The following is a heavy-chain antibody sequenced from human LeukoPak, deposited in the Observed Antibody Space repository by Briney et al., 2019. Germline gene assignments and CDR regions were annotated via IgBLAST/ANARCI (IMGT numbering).Heavy chain of an antibody. D-gene: IGHD3-22*01. V-gene: IGHV4-39*01. CDR3: ARYGSYYDSSGYFPFED. Sequence: SETLSLTCIVSGGSISSNNYYWGWIRQPPGKGLEWIGSVYYSGSTHYNPSLKSRVTISVDTSKNQFSLKLSSVTAADTAVYYCARYGSYYDSSGYFPFEDWGQGTLVTVSP. J-gene: IGHJ4*02. CDR1: GGSISSNNYY. CDR2: VYYSGST.